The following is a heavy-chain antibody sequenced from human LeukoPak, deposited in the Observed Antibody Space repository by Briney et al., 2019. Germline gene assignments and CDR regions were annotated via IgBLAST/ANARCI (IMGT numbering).Heavy chain of an antibody. CDR3: ARDQGIMFFDN. Sequence: GGSLRLSCAATVFIYSNYWMSWVRQAPGKGLDDVVNIKQDGSETYYVDSVKGRFTISRDNAKSSLYLQMNSLRVEDTAVYYCARDQGIMFFDNWGQGTLVTVSS. D-gene: IGHD2-21*01. V-gene: IGHV3-7*01. J-gene: IGHJ4*02. CDR2: IKQDGSET. CDR1: VFIYSNYW.